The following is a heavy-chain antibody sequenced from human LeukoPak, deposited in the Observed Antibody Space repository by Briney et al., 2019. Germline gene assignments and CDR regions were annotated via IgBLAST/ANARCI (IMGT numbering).Heavy chain of an antibody. CDR2: TYYRSKWYN. J-gene: IGHJ4*02. Sequence: SQTLSLTCAISGDSVSSNSAAWNWIRQSPSRGLEWLGRTYYRSKWYNDYAESVKSRITINPHTSKNQFSLQLNSVTPEDTAVYYCARSFSCTNGVCFGYWGQGTLVTVSS. CDR3: ARSFSCTNGVCFGY. CDR1: GDSVSSNSAA. D-gene: IGHD2-8*01. V-gene: IGHV6-1*01.